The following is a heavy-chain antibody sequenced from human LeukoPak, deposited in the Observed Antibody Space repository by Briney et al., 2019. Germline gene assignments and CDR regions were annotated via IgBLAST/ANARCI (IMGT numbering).Heavy chain of an antibody. D-gene: IGHD5-12*01. V-gene: IGHV5-51*01. CDR3: ARRGDDSSLVAFDV. J-gene: IGHJ3*01. Sequence: GDSLQISCKGSGYRFTNYWIGWVRQMPGKGLEWMGIVNPGDSDTRYSPSFQSQVTISADTSITTAYLQWSSLKASDNGMYYCARRGDDSSLVAFDVWGQGTMVTVSS. CDR2: VNPGDSDT. CDR1: GYRFTNYW.